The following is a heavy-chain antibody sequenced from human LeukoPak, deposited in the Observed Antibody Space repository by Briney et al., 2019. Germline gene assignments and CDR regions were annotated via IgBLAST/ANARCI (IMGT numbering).Heavy chain of an antibody. CDR3: AKDLGFRVGATAGGDY. J-gene: IGHJ4*02. CDR2: IWYDGSNK. Sequence: GRSLRLSCAASGFTFSSYGMHWVRQAPGKGLAWVAVIWYDGSNKYYADSVKGRFTISRDNSKNTLYLQMNSLRAEDTAVYYCAKDLGFRVGATAGGDYWGQGTLVTVSS. CDR1: GFTFSSYG. V-gene: IGHV3-33*06. D-gene: IGHD1-26*01.